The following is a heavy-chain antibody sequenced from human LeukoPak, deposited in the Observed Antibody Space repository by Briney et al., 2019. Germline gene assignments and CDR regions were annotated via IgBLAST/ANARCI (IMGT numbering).Heavy chain of an antibody. CDR1: GVSVSTWGYY. CDR3: ARVQWLEDIDY. Sequence: SETLSLTCTVSGVSVSTWGYYWSWIRQPPGKGLEWIGTISYIGTTYYNPSLKSRVTISADMSNNPFSLKLISVTAADTAVYYCARVQWLEDIDYWGQGTLVTVSS. CDR2: ISYIGTT. D-gene: IGHD6-19*01. J-gene: IGHJ4*02. V-gene: IGHV4-39*01.